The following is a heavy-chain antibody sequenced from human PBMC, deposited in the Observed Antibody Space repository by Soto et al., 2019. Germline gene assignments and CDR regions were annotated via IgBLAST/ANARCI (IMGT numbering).Heavy chain of an antibody. CDR2: ISGSGGTT. J-gene: IGHJ5*02. Sequence: EVQLLESGGGLIQPGGSLRISCAASGFAFDNFGMTWVRQAPGKGLEWVSYISGSGGTTKYADSVKGRFTMSRDNSKTTLYLQMNNLRAEDTAVYYCARDRLPGGTYYHFDLWGQGTLVTVSS. V-gene: IGHV3-23*01. CDR1: GFAFDNFG. D-gene: IGHD1-26*01. CDR3: ARDRLPGGTYYHFDL.